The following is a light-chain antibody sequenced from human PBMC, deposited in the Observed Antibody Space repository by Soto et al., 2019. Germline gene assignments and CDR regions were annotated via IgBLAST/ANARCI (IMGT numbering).Light chain of an antibody. Sequence: VFTHSPATLSLSPGERATLSCRASQSVSSYLAWYQQKPGQAPRLLIYDASNRATGIPARFSGSGSGTDFTLTISSLEPEDFAVYYCQQRSNWLTFGQGTRLEIK. V-gene: IGKV3-11*01. CDR3: QQRSNWLT. CDR1: QSVSSY. J-gene: IGKJ5*01. CDR2: DAS.